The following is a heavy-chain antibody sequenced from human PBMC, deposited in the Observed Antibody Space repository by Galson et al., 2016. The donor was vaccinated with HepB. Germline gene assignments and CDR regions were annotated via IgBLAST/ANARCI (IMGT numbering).Heavy chain of an antibody. CDR3: ARDRGSNSLKGSGMDV. J-gene: IGHJ6*02. V-gene: IGHV1-46*01. Sequence: SVKVSCKASGYTFINYYMHWVRQAPGQGLEWMGIGNPRTGSTSYAQKFQDRVTVTRDTSTSTVYMELSSLRSEDTAVYYCARDRGSNSLKGSGMDVWGQGTAVTLAS. CDR1: GYTFINYY. D-gene: IGHD3-10*01. CDR2: GNPRTGST.